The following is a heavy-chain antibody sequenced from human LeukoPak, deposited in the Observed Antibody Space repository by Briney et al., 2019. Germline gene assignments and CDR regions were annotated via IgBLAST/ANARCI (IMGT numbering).Heavy chain of an antibody. V-gene: IGHV3-66*01. CDR2: IYSGGST. D-gene: IGHD3-22*01. Sequence: PGGSLRLSCAASGFTVSSNYMSWVRQAPGKGLEWVSVIYSGGSTYYADSVKGRFTISRDNSKYTLYLQMNSLRAEDTAVYYCAYDSSGYSWYYFDYWGQGTLITVSS. CDR3: AYDSSGYSWYYFDY. J-gene: IGHJ4*02. CDR1: GFTVSSNY.